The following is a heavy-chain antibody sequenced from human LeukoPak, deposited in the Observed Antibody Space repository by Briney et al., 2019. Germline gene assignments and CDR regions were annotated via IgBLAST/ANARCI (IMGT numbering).Heavy chain of an antibody. J-gene: IGHJ4*02. CDR3: ARSYCSSTSCYAVGNFDY. D-gene: IGHD2-2*01. CDR1: GGSISSSNYY. CDR2: IYYREST. V-gene: IGHV4-39*07. Sequence: PSETLSLTCTVSGGSISSSNYYWGWIRQPPGKGLEWIGSIYYRESTYYNPSLKSRVTISVDTSKNQFSLKLSSVTAADTAVYYCARSYCSSTSCYAVGNFDYWGQGTLVTVSS.